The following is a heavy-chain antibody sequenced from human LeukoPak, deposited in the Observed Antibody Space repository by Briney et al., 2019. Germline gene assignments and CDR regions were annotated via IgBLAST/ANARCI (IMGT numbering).Heavy chain of an antibody. Sequence: ASVKVSCKASGGTFSSFAISWVRQAPGQGLEWMGGIIPIFGTANYAQKFQGRVTITADESTSTAYMELSSLRSEDTAVYYCARGIRGRNDYWGQGTLVTVSS. V-gene: IGHV1-69*13. CDR3: ARGIRGRNDY. CDR2: IIPIFGTA. J-gene: IGHJ4*02. CDR1: GGTFSSFA. D-gene: IGHD3-10*01.